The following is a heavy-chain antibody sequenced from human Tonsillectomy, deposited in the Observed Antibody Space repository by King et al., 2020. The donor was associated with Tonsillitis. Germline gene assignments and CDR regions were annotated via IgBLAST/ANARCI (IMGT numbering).Heavy chain of an antibody. CDR2: ISTYNGNT. CDR1: GYTFTTYG. CDR3: ARDGGDYVLFEGWKY. Sequence: QLVQSGAEVKKPGAAVKVSCKASGYTFTTYGISWVRQAPGQGLERMGWISTYNGNTNSAQKFQGRVTMTRDTSTSTAYMELRTLTSDDTAMYYCARDGGDYVLFEGWKYWGQGTLVTVSS. J-gene: IGHJ4*02. V-gene: IGHV1-18*04. D-gene: IGHD4-17*01.